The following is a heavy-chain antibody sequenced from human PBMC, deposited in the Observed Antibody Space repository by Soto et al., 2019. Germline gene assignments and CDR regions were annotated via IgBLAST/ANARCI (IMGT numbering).Heavy chain of an antibody. J-gene: IGHJ6*02. CDR1: GYSFTSYW. D-gene: IGHD3-9*01. CDR2: IYPGDSDT. V-gene: IGHV5-51*01. CDR3: ARGDYDILTGSYKSYYGMDV. Sequence: PGESLKISCKGSGYSFTSYWIGWVRQMPGKGLEWMGIIYPGDSDTGYSPSFQGQVTISADKSINTAYLQWSSLKASDTAMYYCARGDYDILTGSYKSYYGMDVWGQGTTVTVSS.